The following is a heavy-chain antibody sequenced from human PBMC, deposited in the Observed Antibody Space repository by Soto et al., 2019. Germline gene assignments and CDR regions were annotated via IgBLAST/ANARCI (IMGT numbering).Heavy chain of an antibody. J-gene: IGHJ2*01. CDR2: MYYSGST. CDR3: ARPPAAGADWYFDL. V-gene: IGHV4-39*01. Sequence: QLQLQESGPGLVKPSETLSLTCTVSGGSISSSSYYWGWIRQPPGKGLEWIGSMYYSGSTYYNLSLKSRVTISVDTSKNQFSLKLTSVTAADTAVYYCARPPAAGADWYFDLWGRGTLVTVSS. CDR1: GGSISSSSYY. D-gene: IGHD6-13*01.